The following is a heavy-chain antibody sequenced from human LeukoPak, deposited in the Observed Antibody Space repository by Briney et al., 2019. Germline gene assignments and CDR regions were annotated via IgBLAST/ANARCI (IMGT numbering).Heavy chain of an antibody. Sequence: PGGSLRLSCAASGFTFSSYGTHWVRQAPGKGLEWVAFIRYDGSNKYYADSVKGRFTISRDNSKNTLYLQMNSLTAEDTAVYYCAKGYCSGTSCYSGLDWGQGTLVTVSS. V-gene: IGHV3-30*02. CDR3: AKGYCSGTSCYSGLD. CDR1: GFTFSSYG. CDR2: IRYDGSNK. D-gene: IGHD2-2*01. J-gene: IGHJ4*02.